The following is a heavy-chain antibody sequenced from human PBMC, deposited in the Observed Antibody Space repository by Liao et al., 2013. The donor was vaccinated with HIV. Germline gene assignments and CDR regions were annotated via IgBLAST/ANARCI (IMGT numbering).Heavy chain of an antibody. V-gene: IGHV4-59*10. D-gene: IGHD3-3*01. CDR2: IYTSGST. J-gene: IGHJ4*02. CDR3: ARGTIFGPDY. Sequence: QVQLQQWGAGLLKPSETLSLTCAVYGGSFSGYYWGWIRQAPGKGLEWIGRIYTSGSTNYNPSLKSRVTMSVDTSKNQFSLKLSSVTAADTAVYYCARGTIFGPDYWGQGTLVTVSS. CDR1: GGSFSGYY.